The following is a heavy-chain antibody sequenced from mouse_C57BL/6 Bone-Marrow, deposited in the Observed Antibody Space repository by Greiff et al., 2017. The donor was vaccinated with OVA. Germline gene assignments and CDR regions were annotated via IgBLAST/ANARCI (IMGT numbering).Heavy chain of an antibody. CDR3: ARRGDWVFDY. V-gene: IGHV1-82*01. CDR1: GYAFSSSW. CDR2: IYPGDGDT. J-gene: IGHJ2*01. Sequence: QVQLQQSGPELVKPGASVKISCKASGYAFSSSWMNWVKQRPGKGLEWIGRIYPGDGDTNYNGKFKGKATLTADKSSSTAYMQHSSLASEDSAVYFCARRGDWVFDYWGQGTTLTVSS. D-gene: IGHD4-1*01.